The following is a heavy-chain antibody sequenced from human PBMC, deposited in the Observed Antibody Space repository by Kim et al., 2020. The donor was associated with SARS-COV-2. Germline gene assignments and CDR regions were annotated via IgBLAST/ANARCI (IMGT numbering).Heavy chain of an antibody. Sequence: ADSVKGRFAISRDNSKNTLYLQMNGLRAEDTAVYYCAKEFHDIVATTTDYWGQGTLVTVSS. V-gene: IGHV3-30*02. J-gene: IGHJ4*02. CDR3: AKEFHDIVATTTDY. D-gene: IGHD5-12*01.